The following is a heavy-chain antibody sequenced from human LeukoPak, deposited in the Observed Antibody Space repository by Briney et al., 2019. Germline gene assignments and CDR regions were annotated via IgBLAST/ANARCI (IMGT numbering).Heavy chain of an antibody. CDR1: GGSFSGYY. V-gene: IGHV4-34*01. J-gene: IGHJ4*02. CDR3: ARGGHTADY. Sequence: SETLSLTCAVYGGSFSGYYWSWIRQPPGKGLEWIGEINHSGSTNYNPSLKSRVTISVDTSKNQFSLKLSSVTAADTAVYYCARGGHTADYWGQATLVSVSS. CDR2: INHSGST. D-gene: IGHD5-18*01.